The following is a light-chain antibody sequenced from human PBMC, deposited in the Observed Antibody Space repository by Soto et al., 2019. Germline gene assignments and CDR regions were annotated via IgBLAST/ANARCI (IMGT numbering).Light chain of an antibody. CDR3: QQYGSSPPYT. CDR1: QSVSNNY. J-gene: IGKJ2*01. Sequence: EVVLTQSPGTLSLSPGEIATLSFRASQSVSNNYFAWYQQKPGQAPRLLIFGSSDRATGIPDRFSGSGSRTDFTLTISRLEPEDFAVYYCQQYGSSPPYTFGKGTKLEIK. V-gene: IGKV3-20*01. CDR2: GSS.